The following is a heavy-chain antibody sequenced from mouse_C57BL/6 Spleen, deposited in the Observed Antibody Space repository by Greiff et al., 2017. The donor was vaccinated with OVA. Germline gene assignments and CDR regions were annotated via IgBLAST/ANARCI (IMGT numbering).Heavy chain of an antibody. CDR1: GFNIKDDY. J-gene: IGHJ2*01. D-gene: IGHD2-3*01. CDR2: IDPENGDT. V-gene: IGHV14-4*01. CDR3: TNGYSLDY. Sequence: EVQLQESGAELVRPGASVKLSCTASGFNIKDDYMHWVKQRPEQGLEWIGWIDPENGDTEYASKFQGKATITADTSSNTAYLQLSSLTSEDTAVYYCTNGYSLDYWSQGTTLTVSS.